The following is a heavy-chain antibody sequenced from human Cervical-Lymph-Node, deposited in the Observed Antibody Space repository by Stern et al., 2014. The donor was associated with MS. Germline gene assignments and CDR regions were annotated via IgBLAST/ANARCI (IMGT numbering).Heavy chain of an antibody. CDR2: IYSGGYT. CDR3: ASMVRGDWFDP. CDR1: GFTVSSNY. V-gene: IGHV3-53*01. Sequence: EVQLVESGGGLIQPGGSLRLSCAASGFTVSSNYMSWVRQAPGKGLEWVSVIYSGGYTYYADSVKGRFTISRDNSKNTLYLQMNSLRAEDTAVYYCASMVRGDWFDPWGQGTLVTVSS. J-gene: IGHJ5*02. D-gene: IGHD3-10*01.